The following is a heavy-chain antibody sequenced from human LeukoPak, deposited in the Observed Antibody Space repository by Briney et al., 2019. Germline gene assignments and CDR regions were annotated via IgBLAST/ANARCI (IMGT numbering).Heavy chain of an antibody. V-gene: IGHV4-39*07. CDR1: GGSISSSGYY. D-gene: IGHD4-23*01. CDR2: VDSGGGS. CDR3: ARDGGNWDIDY. Sequence: KPSENLSLTCTVSGGSISSSGYYWGWVRQPPGKGLEWIGSVDSGGGSHYNPSLKSRVTTSRDTSKNRVSLRLISVTAADTALYYCARDGGNWDIDYWGQGTLVTVSS. J-gene: IGHJ4*02.